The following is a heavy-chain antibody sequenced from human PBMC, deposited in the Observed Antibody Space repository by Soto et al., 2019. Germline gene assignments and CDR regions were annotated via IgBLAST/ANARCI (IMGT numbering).Heavy chain of an antibody. CDR2: ISYDGSNK. V-gene: IGHV3-30*18. Sequence: PGGSLRLSCAASGFTFSSYGMHWVRQAPGKGLEWVAVISYDGSNKYYADSVKGRFTISRDNSKNTLYLQMNSLRAEDTAVYYCAKDLSNYAGDYYYGMDVWGQGTTVTVSS. D-gene: IGHD4-4*01. J-gene: IGHJ6*02. CDR1: GFTFSSYG. CDR3: AKDLSNYAGDYYYGMDV.